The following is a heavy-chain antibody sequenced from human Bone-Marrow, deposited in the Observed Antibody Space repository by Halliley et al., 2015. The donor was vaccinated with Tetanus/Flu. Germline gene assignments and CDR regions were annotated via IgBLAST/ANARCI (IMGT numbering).Heavy chain of an antibody. Sequence: WVSLINSDGSSTNYADSVKGRFTISRDNAKNTLYLQMNSLRAEDTAVYYCAREDRGLGGFDYWGQGTLVTVSS. J-gene: IGHJ4*02. CDR2: INSDGSST. CDR3: AREDRGLGGFDY. V-gene: IGHV3-74*01. D-gene: IGHD3-10*01.